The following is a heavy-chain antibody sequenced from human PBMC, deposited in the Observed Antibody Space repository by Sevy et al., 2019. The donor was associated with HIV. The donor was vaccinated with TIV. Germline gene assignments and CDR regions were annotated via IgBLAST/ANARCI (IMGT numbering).Heavy chain of an antibody. J-gene: IGHJ4*02. V-gene: IGHV3-48*03. CDR2: ISGSGFTI. CDR3: ASGNDSSGYYSHFDY. D-gene: IGHD3-22*01. CDR1: GFTFSAHE. Sequence: GGSLRLSCAASGFTFSAHELNWVRQAPGKGLEWVAHISGSGFTIHYADSVKGRFTVSRDNAKNSLYLQMNSLRAEDTAIYYCASGNDSSGYYSHFDYWGQGTLVTVSS.